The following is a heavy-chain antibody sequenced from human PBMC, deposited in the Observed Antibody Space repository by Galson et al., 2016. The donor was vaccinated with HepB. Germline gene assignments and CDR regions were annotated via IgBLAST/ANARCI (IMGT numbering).Heavy chain of an antibody. CDR2: IYHSGTT. V-gene: IGHV4-4*02. J-gene: IGHJ4*02. Sequence: SETLSLTCAVSGGSISSSDWWSWVRQPPGKGLEWIGEIYHSGTTTYNPSLKSRVTISMDKSKSQFSLEVNSVTAADTAVYYCAGDKRESTTYYYDHSGYLDHWGQGILVTVSS. CDR3: AGDKRESTTYYYDHSGYLDH. CDR1: GGSISSSDW. D-gene: IGHD3-22*01.